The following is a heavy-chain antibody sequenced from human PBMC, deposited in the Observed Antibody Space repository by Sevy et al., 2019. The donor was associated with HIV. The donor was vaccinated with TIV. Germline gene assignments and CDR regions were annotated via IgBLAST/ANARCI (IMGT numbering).Heavy chain of an antibody. V-gene: IGHV3-66*04. Sequence: GGSLRLSCAASGLSVSDNYMNWVRQAPGKGLELVSVIYSYGRTYYADSVKARLTISRDNSKNTLYLHMNNLRPEDTAVYYCARHRYYDASGYYYYYYGMDVWGQGTMVTVSS. CDR2: IYSYGRT. J-gene: IGHJ6*02. CDR1: GLSVSDNY. D-gene: IGHD3-22*01. CDR3: ARHRYYDASGYYYYYYGMDV.